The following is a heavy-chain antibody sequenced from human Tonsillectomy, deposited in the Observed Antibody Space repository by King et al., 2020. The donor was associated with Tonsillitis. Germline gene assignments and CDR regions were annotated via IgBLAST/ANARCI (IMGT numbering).Heavy chain of an antibody. V-gene: IGHV4-31*03. CDR2: IYFSGET. CDR1: GGSISSDGYF. D-gene: IGHD3-16*01. CDR3: AWGASHYGLDV. J-gene: IGHJ6*02. Sequence: QLQESGPGLVKPSQTLSLTCTVSGGSISSDGYFWSWIRQPPGKGLEWIGYIYFSGETYSNPSLKSRVIISVDTSNHQFYLKLNSVTAAATAVYYCAWGASHYGLDVWGQGTTVSVSS.